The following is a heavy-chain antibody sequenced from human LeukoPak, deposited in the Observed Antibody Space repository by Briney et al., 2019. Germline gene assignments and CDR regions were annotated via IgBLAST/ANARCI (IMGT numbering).Heavy chain of an antibody. Sequence: SETLSLTCAVYGGSFSSYYWSWIRQPPGKGLEWIGEINHSGSTNYNPSLKSRVTISVDTSKNQFSLKLSSVTAADTAVYYCARSPYCSGGSCYSGGDYMDVWGKGTTVTVSS. CDR1: GGSFSSYY. V-gene: IGHV4-34*01. J-gene: IGHJ6*03. D-gene: IGHD2-15*01. CDR3: ARSPYCSGGSCYSGGDYMDV. CDR2: INHSGST.